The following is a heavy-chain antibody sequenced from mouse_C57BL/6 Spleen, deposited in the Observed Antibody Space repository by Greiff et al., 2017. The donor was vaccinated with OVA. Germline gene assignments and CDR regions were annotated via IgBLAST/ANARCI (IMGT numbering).Heavy chain of an antibody. CDR2: IHPNSGST. CDR3: ARSVADWDCFAY. D-gene: IGHD1-1*02. Sequence: VQLQQPGAELVKPGASVKLSCKASGYTFTSYWMHWVKQRPGQGLEWIGMIHPNSGSTNYNEKFKSKATLTVDKSSSTAYMQLSSLTSEDSAVYYCARSVADWDCFAYWGQGTLVTVSA. CDR1: GYTFTSYW. J-gene: IGHJ3*01. V-gene: IGHV1-64*01.